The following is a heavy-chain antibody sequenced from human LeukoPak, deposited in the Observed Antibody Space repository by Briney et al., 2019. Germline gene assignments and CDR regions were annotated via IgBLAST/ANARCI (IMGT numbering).Heavy chain of an antibody. CDR3: ARRGGSGSYYFDY. D-gene: IGHD3-10*01. CDR1: GGSLSGYY. CDR2: INHSGST. V-gene: IGHV4-34*01. J-gene: IGHJ4*02. Sequence: SETLSLTRAVYGGSLSGYYWSWIRQPPGKGLEWIGEINHSGSTNYNPSLKSRVTISVDTSKNQFSLKLSSVTAADTAVYYCARRGGSGSYYFDYWGQGTLVTVSS.